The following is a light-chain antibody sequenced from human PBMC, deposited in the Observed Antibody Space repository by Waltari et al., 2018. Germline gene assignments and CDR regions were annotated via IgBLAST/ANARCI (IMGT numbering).Light chain of an antibody. CDR3: HQRTSWPLP. CDR1: QPVTPS. J-gene: IGKJ4*02. CDR2: NTC. V-gene: IGKV3-11*01. Sequence: SCSASQPVTPSLAWNKQRPSQAARLHIFNTCDRATGVPAKFSGSGSGTDFTLPISSLEPEDFAVYVCHQRTSWPLPFGGGTQVEFK.